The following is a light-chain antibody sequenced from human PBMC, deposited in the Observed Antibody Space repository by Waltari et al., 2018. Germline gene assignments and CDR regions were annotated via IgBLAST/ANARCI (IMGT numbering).Light chain of an antibody. CDR2: QAS. Sequence: DIQMTQSPSTLSAFVGDRVTITCRASQSTGIWLAWFQQKPGKAPKLLIYQASILESGVPSRFSGSGSGTEFTLTITSLQPDDFATYYCQQYNNYPWNFGPGTRLEIK. CDR1: QSTGIW. CDR3: QQYNNYPWN. J-gene: IGKJ2*01. V-gene: IGKV1-5*03.